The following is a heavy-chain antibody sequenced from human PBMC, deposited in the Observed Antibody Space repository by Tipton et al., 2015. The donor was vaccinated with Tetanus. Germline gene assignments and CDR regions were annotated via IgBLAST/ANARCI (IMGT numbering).Heavy chain of an antibody. CDR2: IYPGDSDT. D-gene: IGHD2-15*01. V-gene: IGHV5-51*01. Sequence: VQLVQSGGEVKKPGESLKISCKGSGYIFTNYWIGWVRQKPGKGPEWMGIIYPGDSDTRYSPSFQGQVTISVDKSINTAYLQWSSLKASDTSMFYCARAHCSDGVCNFDFWGQGALVTVAS. CDR3: ARAHCSDGVCNFDF. J-gene: IGHJ4*02. CDR1: GYIFTNYW.